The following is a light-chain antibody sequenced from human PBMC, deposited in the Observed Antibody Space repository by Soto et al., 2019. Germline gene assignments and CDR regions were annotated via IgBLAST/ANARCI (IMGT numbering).Light chain of an antibody. J-gene: IGKJ1*01. CDR1: QSVSNNY. Sequence: LSQSPGTLSLSPGERATLSCRASQSVSNNYLAWYQQKPGQAPRLLIYGASNRATGIPDRFSGSGSGTDFTLTISRLEPEDFAVYYCQQYGSSGTFGQGTKVDIK. CDR2: GAS. CDR3: QQYGSSGT. V-gene: IGKV3-20*01.